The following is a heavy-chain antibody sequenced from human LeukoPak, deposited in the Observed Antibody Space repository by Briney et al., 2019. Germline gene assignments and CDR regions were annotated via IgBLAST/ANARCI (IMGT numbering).Heavy chain of an antibody. CDR1: GFNFSGAA. CDR2: IRSKTNSYVT. Sequence: GGSLRLSCAASGFNFSGAAMHWARQAPGRGLEWVGRIRSKTNSYVTTFAASVQGRFTISGDDAINTVYLHMNSLKAEDTAVYYCFVAEVGYWGQGTLVAVSS. V-gene: IGHV3-73*01. D-gene: IGHD6-19*01. J-gene: IGHJ4*02. CDR3: FVAEVGY.